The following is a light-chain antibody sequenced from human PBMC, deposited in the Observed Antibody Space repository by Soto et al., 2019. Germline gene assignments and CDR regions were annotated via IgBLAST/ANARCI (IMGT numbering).Light chain of an antibody. CDR1: QSISSW. Sequence: DIQMTQSPSTLSASVGDRVTITCRASQSISSWLAWYQQKPGKAPKLLIYKASSLESGVPSRFSGSGSGTVFTLTIRSLQPDDFATYYSQQQDTYCTFGQGTKVEIK. V-gene: IGKV1-5*03. CDR3: QQQDTYCT. CDR2: KAS. J-gene: IGKJ1*01.